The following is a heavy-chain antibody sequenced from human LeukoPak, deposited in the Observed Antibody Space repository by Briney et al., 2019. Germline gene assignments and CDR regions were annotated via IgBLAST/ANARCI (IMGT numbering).Heavy chain of an antibody. CDR3: ARDNCDFWSGWIDAFDI. Sequence: ASVKVPCKASGGTFSSYAISWVRQAPGQGLEGMGCISAYNGNTNYAQKLQGRVTKTTDTSTSTAYMEVRSLRSDDTAVYYCARDNCDFWSGWIDAFDIWGEGTMVAVSS. D-gene: IGHD3-3*01. V-gene: IGHV1-18*01. J-gene: IGHJ3*02. CDR1: GGTFSSYA. CDR2: ISAYNGNT.